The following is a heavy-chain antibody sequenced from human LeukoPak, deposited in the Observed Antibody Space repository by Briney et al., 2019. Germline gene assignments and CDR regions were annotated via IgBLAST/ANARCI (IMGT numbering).Heavy chain of an antibody. CDR1: GYSFTSYW. J-gene: IGHJ4*02. CDR3: ARHLRRSSGWYGEYHFDY. V-gene: IGHV5-10-1*01. CDR2: IDPSDSYT. D-gene: IGHD6-19*01. Sequence: GESLKISCKGSGYSFTSYWISWVRQMPGKGLEWMGRIDPSDSYTDYSPSFQGHVTISADKSISTAYLQWSSLKASDTAMYYCARHLRRSSGWYGEYHFDYWGQGTLVTVSS.